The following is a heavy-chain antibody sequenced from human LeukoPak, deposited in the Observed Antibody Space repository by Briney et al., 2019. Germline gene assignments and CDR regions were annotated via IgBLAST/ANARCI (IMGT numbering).Heavy chain of an antibody. V-gene: IGHV1-8*01. J-gene: IGHJ6*03. Sequence: ASVKVSCKASGYTFISYDVNWVRQATGQGLEWMGWMSPNSGNTGYAQKVQGRVTIIRNTSISTAYMELSSLRSEDTAVYYCARAAGGTRNYYMDVWGKGTTVTVSS. CDR1: GYTFISYD. CDR2: MSPNSGNT. D-gene: IGHD3-16*01. CDR3: ARAAGGTRNYYMDV.